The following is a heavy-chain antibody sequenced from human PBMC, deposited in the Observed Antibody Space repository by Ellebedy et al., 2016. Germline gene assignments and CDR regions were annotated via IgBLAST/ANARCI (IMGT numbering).Heavy chain of an antibody. D-gene: IGHD4-17*01. CDR1: GFTFSDYA. J-gene: IGHJ6*02. CDR2: ISGSGYST. V-gene: IGHV3-23*01. Sequence: GGSLSLSXAASGFTFSDYAMSWVRQAPGKGLEGVSGISGSGYSTYYADSVKGRFTISRDNSKNTLFLQMDSLRAEDTAVYYCAKARPVTTVTNCYYGMNVWGQGTPVTVSS. CDR3: AKARPVTTVTNCYYGMNV.